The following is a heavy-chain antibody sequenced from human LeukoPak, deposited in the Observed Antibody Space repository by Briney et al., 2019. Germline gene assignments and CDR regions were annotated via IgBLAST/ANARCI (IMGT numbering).Heavy chain of an antibody. Sequence: GGSLRLSCAASGFTFSSYAMSWVRQAPGKGLEWVANIKQDGSEKYYVDSVKGRFTISRDNAKNSLYLQMNSLRAEDTAVYYCARDRNYGDPGGGYWGQGTLVTVSS. V-gene: IGHV3-7*01. CDR3: ARDRNYGDPGGGY. J-gene: IGHJ4*02. CDR2: IKQDGSEK. D-gene: IGHD4-17*01. CDR1: GFTFSSYA.